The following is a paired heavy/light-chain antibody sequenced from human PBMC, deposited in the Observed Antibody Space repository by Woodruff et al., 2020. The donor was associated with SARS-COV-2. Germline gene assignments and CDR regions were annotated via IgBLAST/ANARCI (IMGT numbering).Heavy chain of an antibody. CDR3: ARMGKPVDTAMAQFYYYYYYMDV. J-gene: IGHJ6*03. D-gene: IGHD5-18*01. Sequence: QVQLQESGPGLVKPSETLSLTCTVSGGSISSYYWSWIRQPPGKGLEWIGYIYYSGSTNYNPSLKSRVTISVDTSKNQFSLKLSSVTAADTAVYYCARMGKPVDTAMAQFYYYYYYMDVWGKGTTVTVSS. V-gene: IGHV4-59*01. CDR2: IYYSGST. CDR1: GGSISSYY.
Light chain of an antibody. J-gene: IGLJ3*02. V-gene: IGLV1-47*01. Sequence: QSVLTQPPSASGTPGQRVTISCSGSSSNIGSNYVYWYQQLPGTAPKLLIYRNNQRPSGVPDRFSGSKSGTSASLAISGLRSEDEADYYCAAWDDSLSGPLWVFGGGTKLTVL. CDR1: SSNIGSNY. CDR3: AAWDDSLSGPLWV. CDR2: RNN.